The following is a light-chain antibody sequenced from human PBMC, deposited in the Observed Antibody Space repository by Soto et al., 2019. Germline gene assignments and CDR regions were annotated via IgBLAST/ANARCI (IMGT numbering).Light chain of an antibody. Sequence: EILLTQSPSPLSFSTWERANLSVRSSQSGSSHLACYQQKHGQPRRLLIYDAYNRSTGITARFSGIGSGTDFTITISSLENEDFAVYYCQQSSNWQITFGQGTRLDIK. CDR3: QQSSNWQIT. CDR1: QSGSSH. V-gene: IGKV3-11*01. J-gene: IGKJ5*01. CDR2: DAY.